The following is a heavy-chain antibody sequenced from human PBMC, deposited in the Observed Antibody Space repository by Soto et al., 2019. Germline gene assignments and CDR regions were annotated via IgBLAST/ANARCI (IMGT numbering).Heavy chain of an antibody. Sequence: PGGSLRLSCTASGSTFCDYAMSWFRQAPGKGLGWVGSIRSKAYGGTTEYAASVKGRFTISRGDSKSIAYLQMNSLKTEDTAVYYCTRGPDYDFWSGYPNFDYWGQGTLVTVSS. D-gene: IGHD3-3*01. J-gene: IGHJ4*02. CDR2: IRSKAYGGTT. CDR3: TRGPDYDFWSGYPNFDY. CDR1: GSTFCDYA. V-gene: IGHV3-49*03.